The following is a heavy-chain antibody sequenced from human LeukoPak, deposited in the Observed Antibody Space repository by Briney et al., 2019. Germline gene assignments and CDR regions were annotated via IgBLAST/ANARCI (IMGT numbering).Heavy chain of an antibody. V-gene: IGHV1-2*06. D-gene: IGHD6-19*01. J-gene: IGHJ4*02. CDR2: INPNSGGT. CDR1: GYTFTGYY. Sequence: ASVKVSCKASGYTFTGYYMHWVRQAPGQGLEWMGRINPNSGGTNYAQKFQGRVTMTRETSISTAYMELRRLRSDDTAVYYCASSPGLPVACNYWGQGTLVTVSS. CDR3: ASSPGLPVACNY.